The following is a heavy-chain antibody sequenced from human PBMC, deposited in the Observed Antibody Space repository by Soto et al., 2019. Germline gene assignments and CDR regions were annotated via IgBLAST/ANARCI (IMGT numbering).Heavy chain of an antibody. CDR2: IYSGGST. J-gene: IGHJ5*02. D-gene: IGHD5-12*01. CDR1: GFTVSSNY. V-gene: IGHV3-66*01. Sequence: GGSLRLSCAAPGFTVSSNYMSWVRQAPGKGLEWVSVIYSGGSTYYADSVKGRFTISRDNSKNTLYLQMNSLRAEDTAVYYCARDRGGYDSDWFDPWGQGTQVTVSS. CDR3: ARDRGGYDSDWFDP.